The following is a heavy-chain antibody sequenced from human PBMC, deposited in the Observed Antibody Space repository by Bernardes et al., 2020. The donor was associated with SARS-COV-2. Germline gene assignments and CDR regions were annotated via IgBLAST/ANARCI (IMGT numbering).Heavy chain of an antibody. J-gene: IGHJ4*02. V-gene: IGHV1-2*02. CDR2: SHVT. Sequence: SHVTIFAQKFQGRVTMTRDTSISTAYMELSRLRSDDTAVYYCARDYYGSGSPCDYWGQGTLVTVSS. D-gene: IGHD3-10*01. CDR3: ARDYYGSGSPCDY.